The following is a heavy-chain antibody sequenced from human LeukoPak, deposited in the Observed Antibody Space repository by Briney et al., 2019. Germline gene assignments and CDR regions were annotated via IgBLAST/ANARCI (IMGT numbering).Heavy chain of an antibody. D-gene: IGHD1-14*01. Sequence: TGGSLRLSCAASGFTFSSYGMHWVRQAPGKGLEWVAVISYDGSNKYYADSVKGRFTISRDNSKNTLYLQMNSLRAEDTAVYYCAKPHTTTGDYWGQGTLDTVSS. CDR2: ISYDGSNK. V-gene: IGHV3-30*18. J-gene: IGHJ4*02. CDR1: GFTFSSYG. CDR3: AKPHTTTGDY.